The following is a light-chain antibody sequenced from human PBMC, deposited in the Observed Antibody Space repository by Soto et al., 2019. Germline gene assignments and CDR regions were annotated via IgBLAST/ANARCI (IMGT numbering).Light chain of an antibody. V-gene: IGLV2-23*02. Sequence: QSALTQPASVSGSPGQSITISCTGTSGDVGTYNHVSWYRHFPGKAPKPIIYEVNERPSGVSDRFSASKSGNTASLTISGLQAEDEADYYCCSYAGGTWVFGGGTKLTVL. CDR3: CSYAGGTWV. J-gene: IGLJ3*02. CDR1: SGDVGTYNH. CDR2: EVN.